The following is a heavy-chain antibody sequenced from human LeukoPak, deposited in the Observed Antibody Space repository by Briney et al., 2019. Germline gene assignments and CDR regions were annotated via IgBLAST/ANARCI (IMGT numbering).Heavy chain of an antibody. J-gene: IGHJ4*02. Sequence: GSLTLPCAASGFTFSDYTLTWVRQAPGKGLEWVSAIPGSGGSTYYADSVKGRFTISRDNSKNTLYLQMNNLRAEDTAVYYCAKEPAYCGGDCYFLLDYWGQGTLVTVSS. CDR2: IPGSGGST. CDR3: AKEPAYCGGDCYFLLDY. CDR1: GFTFSDYT. D-gene: IGHD2-21*02. V-gene: IGHV3-23*01.